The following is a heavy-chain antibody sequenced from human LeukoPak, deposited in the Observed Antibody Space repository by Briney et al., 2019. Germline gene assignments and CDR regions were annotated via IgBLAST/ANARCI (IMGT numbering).Heavy chain of an antibody. CDR2: IYHSGST. D-gene: IGHD3-16*01. Sequence: PSETLSLTCSVSGGSVNSDPYYWSWIRQPPGKGLEWIGYIYHSGSTYYNPSLKSRVTISVDRSKNQFSLKLSSVTAADTAVYCCARGGSFDWFDPWGQGTLVTVSS. CDR3: ARGGSFDWFDP. J-gene: IGHJ5*02. CDR1: GGSVNSDPYY. V-gene: IGHV4-30-2*01.